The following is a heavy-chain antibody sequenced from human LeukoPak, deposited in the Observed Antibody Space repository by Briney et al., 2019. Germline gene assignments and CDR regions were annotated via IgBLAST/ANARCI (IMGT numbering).Heavy chain of an antibody. V-gene: IGHV4-39*07. CDR3: ARAIGSGSYSRGYYYYMDV. CDR2: IYYSGST. Sequence: PSETLSLTCTVSGGSISSSSYYWGWIRQPPGKGLEWIGSIYYSGSTYYNPSLKSQVTISVDTSKNQFSLKLSSVTAADTAVYYCARAIGSGSYSRGYYYYMDVWGKGTTVTVSS. CDR1: GGSISSSSYY. J-gene: IGHJ6*03. D-gene: IGHD1-26*01.